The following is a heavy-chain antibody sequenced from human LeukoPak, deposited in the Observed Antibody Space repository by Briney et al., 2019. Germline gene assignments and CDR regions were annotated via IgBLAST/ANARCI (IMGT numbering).Heavy chain of an antibody. CDR1: GFTFSSYA. CDR2: ISSSSSYI. D-gene: IGHD3-16*02. Sequence: GGSLRLSCAASGFTFSSYAMSWVRQAPGKGLEWVSSISSSSSYIYYADSVKGRFTISRDNAKNSLYLQMNSLRAEDTAVYYCARDIGMGYYFDYWGQGTLVTVSS. V-gene: IGHV3-21*01. CDR3: ARDIGMGYYFDY. J-gene: IGHJ4*02.